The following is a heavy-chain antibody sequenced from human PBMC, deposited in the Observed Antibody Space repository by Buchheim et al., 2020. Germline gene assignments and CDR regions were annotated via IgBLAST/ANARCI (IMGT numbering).Heavy chain of an antibody. Sequence: EVQLVESGGDLVKPGESLRLSCAASEFTFTNAWMSWIRQAPGKGLEWVGRIRSSTDGGTTDYAVPVKGRSTISRDDSENTLYLQMNSLKTEDTAVYYCTTLMKSARLSSDYWGQGTL. D-gene: IGHD6-6*01. J-gene: IGHJ4*02. CDR3: TTLMKSARLSSDY. CDR2: IRSSTDGGTT. V-gene: IGHV3-15*01. CDR1: EFTFTNAW.